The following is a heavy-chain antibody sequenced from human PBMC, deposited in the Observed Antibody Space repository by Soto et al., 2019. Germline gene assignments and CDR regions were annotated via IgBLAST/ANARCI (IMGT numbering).Heavy chain of an antibody. V-gene: IGHV3-11*01. CDR1: GFRFSDYY. J-gene: IGHJ4*02. Sequence: QVQLVESGGGLVKPGGSLRLSCAASGFRFSDYYMNWIRQAPGKGLEWISYISSSGSTIYYADSVKGRFTISRDNAKNSLFPQMNSLRAEDTAVYYCARDRVAVAGTNWGQGTLVTVSS. CDR3: ARDRVAVAGTN. CDR2: ISSSGSTI. D-gene: IGHD6-19*01.